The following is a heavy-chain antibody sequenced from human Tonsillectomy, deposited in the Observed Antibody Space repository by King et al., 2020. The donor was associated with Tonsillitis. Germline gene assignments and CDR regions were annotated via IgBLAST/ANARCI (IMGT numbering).Heavy chain of an antibody. Sequence: QLQESGPGLVKPSQTLSLTCAVSGGSISSGGYSWSWIRQPPGQGLEWIGYIYYSGSTYYNPSLKSRVTISVDTSKNQFSLKLSSVTAADTAVYYCARDPIFYGDYGDYWGQGTLVTVAS. V-gene: IGHV4-30-4*07. J-gene: IGHJ4*02. CDR2: IYYSGST. D-gene: IGHD4-17*01. CDR1: GGSISSGGYS. CDR3: ARDPIFYGDYGDY.